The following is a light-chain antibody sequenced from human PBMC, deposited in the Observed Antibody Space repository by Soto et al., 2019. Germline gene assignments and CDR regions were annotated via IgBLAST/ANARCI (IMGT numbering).Light chain of an antibody. CDR2: GAS. CDR1: QSIGSN. CDR3: QQYSDWPPRT. J-gene: IGKJ1*01. V-gene: IGKV3-15*01. Sequence: EILMTQSPAILSVSPGEGATLSCRASQSIGSNLAWYQQKPGQAPRLLIYGASTRATGIPAKFSGSGSGTELTLTINNMQSEDVAVYFCQQYSDWPPRTFGQGTKVESK.